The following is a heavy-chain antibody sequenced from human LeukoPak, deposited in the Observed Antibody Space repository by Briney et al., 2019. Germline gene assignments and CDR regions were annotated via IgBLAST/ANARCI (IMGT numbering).Heavy chain of an antibody. D-gene: IGHD6-13*01. CDR1: GFTFSSYS. Sequence: GGSLRLSCAASGFTFSSYSMNWVRQAPGKGLEWVAVMTYDGSLKYYADSVKGRFTISRDNSKNTLYLQMNSLRPEDTAVYYCASGYTSSWFYGFDYWGQGTLVTVSS. J-gene: IGHJ4*02. CDR2: MTYDGSLK. V-gene: IGHV3-30*03. CDR3: ASGYTSSWFYGFDY.